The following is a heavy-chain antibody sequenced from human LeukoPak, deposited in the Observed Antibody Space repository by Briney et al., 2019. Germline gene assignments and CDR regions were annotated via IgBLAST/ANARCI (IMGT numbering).Heavy chain of an antibody. CDR3: AKEKYDSSGYAPHTYYFDY. V-gene: IGHV3-9*01. J-gene: IGHJ4*02. CDR1: GFTFDDYA. CDR2: ISWNSGSI. Sequence: GGSLRLSCAASGFTFDDYAMHWVRHAPGKGLEWVSGISWNSGSIGYADSVKGRFTISRDNAKNSLYLQMNSLRAEDTALYYCAKEKYDSSGYAPHTYYFDYWGQGTLVTVSS. D-gene: IGHD3-22*01.